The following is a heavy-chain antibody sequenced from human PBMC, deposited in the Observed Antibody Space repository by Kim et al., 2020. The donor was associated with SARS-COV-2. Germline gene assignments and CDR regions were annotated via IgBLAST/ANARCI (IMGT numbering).Heavy chain of an antibody. CDR1: GFTFSSYA. J-gene: IGHJ6*02. CDR3: AKEQIAAAGTPYYYYGMDV. Sequence: GGCLRLSCAASGFTFSSYAMSWVRQAPGKGLEWVSAISGSGGSTYYADSVKGRFTISRDNSKNTLYLQMNSLRAEDTAVYYCAKEQIAAAGTPYYYYGMDVWGQGTTVTVSS. D-gene: IGHD6-13*01. V-gene: IGHV3-23*01. CDR2: ISGSGGST.